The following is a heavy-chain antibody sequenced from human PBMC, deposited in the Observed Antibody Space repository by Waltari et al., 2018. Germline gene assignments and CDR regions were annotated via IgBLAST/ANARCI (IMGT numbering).Heavy chain of an antibody. CDR1: GGSISSYY. CDR2: IYYSGST. CDR3: ARRGRGSGYTG. D-gene: IGHD3-3*01. V-gene: IGHV4-59*08. Sequence: QVQLQESGPGLVKPSETLSLTCTVSGGSISSYYWSWIRQPPGKGLEWIGYIYYSGSTNNSPSLKSRGTISIDPYKNTFSLKLSSGTAADTAVYYCARRGRGSGYTGWGQGTLVTVSS. J-gene: IGHJ4*02.